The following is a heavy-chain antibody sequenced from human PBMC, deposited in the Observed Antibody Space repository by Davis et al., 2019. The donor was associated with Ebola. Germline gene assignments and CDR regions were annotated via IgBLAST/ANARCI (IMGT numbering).Heavy chain of an antibody. CDR2: INPSGGST. Sequence: ASVKVSCKASGYTFTSYYMHWVRQAPGQGLEWMGIINPSGGSTSYAQKFQGRVTMTRDTSTSTVYMELSSLRSEDTAVYYCAREGRYYDFWSGYYLGSWNDYWGQGTLVTVSS. CDR1: GYTFTSYY. D-gene: IGHD3-3*01. CDR3: AREGRYYDFWSGYYLGSWNDY. V-gene: IGHV1-46*01. J-gene: IGHJ4*02.